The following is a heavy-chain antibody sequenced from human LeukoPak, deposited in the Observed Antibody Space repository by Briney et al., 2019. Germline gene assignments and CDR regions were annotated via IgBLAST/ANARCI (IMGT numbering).Heavy chain of an antibody. Sequence: GGSLRLSCAASGFTFSSYSMNWVRQAPGKGLEWVSVIYSGGSTYYADSVKGRFTISRDNSKNTLYLQMNSLRAEDTAVYYCAKEGRSLQTYWGQGTLVTVSS. CDR1: GFTFSSYS. J-gene: IGHJ4*02. CDR2: IYSGGST. CDR3: AKEGRSLQTY. D-gene: IGHD5-24*01. V-gene: IGHV3-53*01.